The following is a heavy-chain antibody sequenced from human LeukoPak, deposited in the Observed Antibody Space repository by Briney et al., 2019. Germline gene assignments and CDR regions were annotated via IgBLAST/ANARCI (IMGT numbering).Heavy chain of an antibody. J-gene: IGHJ4*02. CDR1: GLTFSTW. CDR3: AREYWSGGSCDWGHYYFDY. D-gene: IGHD2-15*01. Sequence: GGSLRLSCAASGLTFSTWMSWVRQAPGKGLEWVAVISYDGSNKYYADSVKGRFTISSDNSKNTLYLQMNSLRSEDTGVYYCAREYWSGGSCDWGHYYFDYWGQGTLVTVSS. CDR2: ISYDGSNK. V-gene: IGHV3-30*03.